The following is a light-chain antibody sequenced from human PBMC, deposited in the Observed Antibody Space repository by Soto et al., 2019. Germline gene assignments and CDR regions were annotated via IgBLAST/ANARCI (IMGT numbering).Light chain of an antibody. V-gene: IGLV2-23*02. CDR1: SSDVGSYNL. CDR3: CSYGGSSPV. J-gene: IGLJ3*02. CDR2: EVS. Sequence: QAASVSGSPGQSITISCTGTSSDVGSYNLVSWYQQHPGKAPKLIIYEVSKRPSGISNRFSGSKSGNTASLTISGLQAEDEAHYYCCSYGGSSPVFGGGTKLTVL.